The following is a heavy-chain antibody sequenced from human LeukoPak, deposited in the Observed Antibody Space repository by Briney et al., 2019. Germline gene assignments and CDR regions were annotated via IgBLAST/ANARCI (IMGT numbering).Heavy chain of an antibody. CDR3: AKDRSIAASGTGYYYYGLDV. D-gene: IGHD6-13*01. J-gene: IGHJ6*02. CDR2: IWYDGSNK. V-gene: IGHV3-30*02. Sequence: PGGSLRLSCAASGFTFSSYGMHWVRQAPGKGLEWVAVIWYDGSNKYYADSVKGRFTISRDNSKNTLYLQMNSLRAEDTAVYYCAKDRSIAASGTGYYYYGLDVWGQGTAVTVSS. CDR1: GFTFSSYG.